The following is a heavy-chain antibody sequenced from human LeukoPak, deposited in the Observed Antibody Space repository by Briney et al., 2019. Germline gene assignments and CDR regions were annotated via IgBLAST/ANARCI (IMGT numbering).Heavy chain of an antibody. CDR3: ARGTQRIAAAGTGAFDI. D-gene: IGHD6-13*01. CDR1: GYTFTIYA. V-gene: IGHV1-3*01. CDR2: INAGNGNT. J-gene: IGHJ3*02. Sequence: ASVKVSCKASGYTFTIYAMHWVRQAPGQRLEWMGWINAGNGNTKYSQKFQGRVTITRDTSASTAYMELSSLRSEDTAVYYCARGTQRIAAAGTGAFDIWGQGTMVTVSS.